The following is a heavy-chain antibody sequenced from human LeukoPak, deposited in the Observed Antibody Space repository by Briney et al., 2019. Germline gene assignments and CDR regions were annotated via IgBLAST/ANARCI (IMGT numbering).Heavy chain of an antibody. V-gene: IGHV3-23*01. CDR3: AKESSGGWYFDY. Sequence: GSLRPSCAASGFTFSSNVMIWVRQAPGKGLEWVSSIPASGGSTYYADSVKGRFTISRDNSKNSLYLQMNSLRAEDTAVYYCAKESSGGWYFDYWGQGTLVTVSS. CDR1: GFTFSSNV. D-gene: IGHD6-19*01. J-gene: IGHJ4*02. CDR2: IPASGGST.